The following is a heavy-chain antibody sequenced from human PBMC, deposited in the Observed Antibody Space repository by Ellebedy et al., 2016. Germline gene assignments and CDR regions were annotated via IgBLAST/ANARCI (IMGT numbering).Heavy chain of an antibody. CDR2: ISNTGGST. D-gene: IGHD1-14*01. V-gene: IGHV3-64*04. CDR1: GFTFTSYA. Sequence: GESLKISCSASGFTFTSYAMHWVRQAPGKGLEYVSVISNTGGSTYYADSVKGRFIISRDNPKNTLYLQMNNLRAEDTALYYCARGNAIPGPEPLDNWGQGTLVTVSS. J-gene: IGHJ4*02. CDR3: ARGNAIPGPEPLDN.